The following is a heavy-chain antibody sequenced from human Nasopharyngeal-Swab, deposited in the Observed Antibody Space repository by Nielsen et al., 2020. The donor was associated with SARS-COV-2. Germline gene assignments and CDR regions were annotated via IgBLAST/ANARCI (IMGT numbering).Heavy chain of an antibody. CDR2: ISSTGSTI. J-gene: IGHJ6*02. Sequence: GESLKISCAASGFTFSAYDMNWVRQAPGKGLEWVSYISSTGSTINYADSVKGRFTISRDNSKNTLDLQMNSLRAEDTAMYYWAKDRDSGDDSGEYYHYYGMDVWGQGTSVTVS. V-gene: IGHV3-48*03. D-gene: IGHD5-12*01. CDR1: GFTFSAYD. CDR3: AKDRDSGDDSGEYYHYYGMDV.